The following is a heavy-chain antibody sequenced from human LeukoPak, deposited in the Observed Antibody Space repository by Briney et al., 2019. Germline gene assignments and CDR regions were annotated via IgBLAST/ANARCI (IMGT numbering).Heavy chain of an antibody. CDR2: INHSGST. J-gene: IGHJ5*02. D-gene: IGHD2-2*01. Sequence: KASETLSLTCAVYGGSFSGYYWSWIRQPPGKGLEWIGEINHSGSTNYNPSLKSRVTISVDTSKNQFSLKLSSVTAADTAVYYCARAQLPTNWFDPWGQGTLVTVSS. CDR1: GGSFSGYY. CDR3: ARAQLPTNWFDP. V-gene: IGHV4-34*01.